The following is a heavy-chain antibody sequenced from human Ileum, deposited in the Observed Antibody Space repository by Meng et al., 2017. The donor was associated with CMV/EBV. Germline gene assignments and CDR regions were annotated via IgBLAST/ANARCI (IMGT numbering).Heavy chain of an antibody. CDR1: GLTSSNAW. D-gene: IGHD2-21*02. CDR2: IKSNSNGGTT. Sequence: GGSLRLSCAVSGLTSSNAWMTWVRQAPGKGLEWVGRIKSNSNGGTTNYAAPVKGRFTILRDDSKNTVYLVMNSLKADDTAIYYCTTLVTVTTTRLFDYWGQGTLVTVSS. V-gene: IGHV3-15*01. J-gene: IGHJ4*02. CDR3: TTLVTVTTTRLFDY.